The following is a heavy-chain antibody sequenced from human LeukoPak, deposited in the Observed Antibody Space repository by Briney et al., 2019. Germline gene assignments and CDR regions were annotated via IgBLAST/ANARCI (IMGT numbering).Heavy chain of an antibody. CDR2: IYHSGSA. D-gene: IGHD3-3*01. J-gene: IGHJ4*02. Sequence: PSQTLSLTCTVSGGSISSGGYYWSWIRQPPGKGLEWIGYIYHSGSAYYNPSLKSRVTISVDRSKNQFSLKLSSVTAADTAVYYCARNYDLGGNFDYWGQGTLVTVSS. V-gene: IGHV4-30-2*01. CDR3: ARNYDLGGNFDY. CDR1: GGSISSGGYY.